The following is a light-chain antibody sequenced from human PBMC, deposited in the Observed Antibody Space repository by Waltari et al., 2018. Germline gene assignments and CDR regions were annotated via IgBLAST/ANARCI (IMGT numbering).Light chain of an antibody. CDR2: DVN. Sequence: QSALTQPASVSGSPGQSITISCTGTSSAVGRYNYVSWYQQHPGKAPKLMVYDVNNRPPGFSNRFAGSNSGNTASLTISGLQAEDEANYDCSSFASNGDVLFGGGAQLTVL. CDR3: SSFASNGDVL. CDR1: SSAVGRYNY. V-gene: IGLV2-14*03. J-gene: IGLJ2*01.